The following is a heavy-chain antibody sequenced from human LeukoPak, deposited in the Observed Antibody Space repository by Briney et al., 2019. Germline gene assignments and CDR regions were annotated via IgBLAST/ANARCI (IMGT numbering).Heavy chain of an antibody. CDR1: GGSISSYY. CDR3: ARNEGVVFRPTSNWFDP. D-gene: IGHD1-1*01. CDR2: IYYSGST. V-gene: IGHV4-59*08. J-gene: IGHJ5*02. Sequence: SETLSLTCTVSGGSISSYYWSWIRQPPGKGLEWIGYIYYSGSTNYNSSLKSRVTISVDTSKNQFSLKLSSVTAADTAVYYCARNEGVVFRPTSNWFDPWGQGTLVTVSS.